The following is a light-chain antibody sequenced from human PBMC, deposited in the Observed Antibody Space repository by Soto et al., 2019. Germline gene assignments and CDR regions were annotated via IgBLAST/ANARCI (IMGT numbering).Light chain of an antibody. Sequence: AIQMTQSPSSLSASVRDRVTITCRASQGIRNDLYWYQQKSGKAPKLLLYAASILQSGVPSRFSGSGSGTDLSLTISSLQPEDFATYYCLQDYNYPPPFGAGTKVEIK. V-gene: IGKV1-6*01. CDR2: AAS. CDR1: QGIRND. CDR3: LQDYNYPPP. J-gene: IGKJ4*01.